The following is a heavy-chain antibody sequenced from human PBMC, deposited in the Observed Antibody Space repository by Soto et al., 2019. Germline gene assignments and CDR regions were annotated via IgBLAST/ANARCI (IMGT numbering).Heavy chain of an antibody. Sequence: QVTLKESGPVLVKPTETLTLTCTVSGFSLSNARMGVSWIRQPPGKALEWLAHIFSNDEKSYSTSLKSRLTISKDTSKSQVVLTMTNMDPVDTATYYCARISAGDYYGSGSYYEIDYWGQGTLVTVSS. CDR3: ARISAGDYYGSGSYYEIDY. V-gene: IGHV2-26*01. D-gene: IGHD3-10*01. CDR2: IFSNDEK. CDR1: GFSLSNARMG. J-gene: IGHJ4*02.